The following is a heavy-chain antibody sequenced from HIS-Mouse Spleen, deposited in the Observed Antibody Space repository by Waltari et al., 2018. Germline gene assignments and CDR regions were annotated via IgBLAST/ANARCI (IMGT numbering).Heavy chain of an antibody. CDR2: IFYSGST. CDR1: CGSISSMSYS. D-gene: IGHD6-13*01. V-gene: IGHV4-39*07. Sequence: QLQLQESGPGLVKPSETLSLPCTVSCGSISSMSYSWGWLRQPPGKGLEWIGSIFYSGSTYYNPSLKSRVTISVDTSKNQFSLKLSSVTAADTAVYYCAREIPYSSSWYDWYFDLWGRGTLVTVSS. CDR3: AREIPYSSSWYDWYFDL. J-gene: IGHJ2*01.